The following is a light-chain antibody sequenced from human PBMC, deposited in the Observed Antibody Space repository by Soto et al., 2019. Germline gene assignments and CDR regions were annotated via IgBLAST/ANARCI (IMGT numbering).Light chain of an antibody. V-gene: IGKV3-20*01. CDR1: QSVGSDL. CDR2: SDS. CDR3: QQYQTSPT. J-gene: IGKJ4*01. Sequence: LVLTQSPGTLSLSPGERATLSCRASQSVGSDLLAWYQQKPGQAPRLLISSDSRRASGIPDRFSGSGSEKDFSLTISRLEAEDSAVYWCQQYQTSPTFGGGTKVDIK.